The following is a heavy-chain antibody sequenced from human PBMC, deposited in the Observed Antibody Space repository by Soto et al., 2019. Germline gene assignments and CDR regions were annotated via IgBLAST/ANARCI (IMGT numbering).Heavy chain of an antibody. CDR1: GFTFSSYA. CDR3: AKGEPGIAVAGHTNWFDP. D-gene: IGHD6-19*01. CDR2: ISGSGGST. V-gene: IGHV3-23*01. Sequence: GGSLRLSCAASGFTFSSYAMSWVRQAPGKGLEWVSAISGSGGSTYYGDSVKGRFTISRDNSKNTLYLQMNSLRAEDTAVYYCAKGEPGIAVAGHTNWFDPWGQGTLVTVSS. J-gene: IGHJ5*02.